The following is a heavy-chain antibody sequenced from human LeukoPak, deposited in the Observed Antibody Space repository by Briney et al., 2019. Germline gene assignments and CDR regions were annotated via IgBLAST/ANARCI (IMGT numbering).Heavy chain of an antibody. CDR3: AREVSAVQLWSSYYYYGMDV. V-gene: IGHV1-46*01. D-gene: IGHD5-18*01. CDR2: INPSGGST. Sequence: VASVKVSCKASGYTFTSYYMHWVRQAPGQGLEWMGIINPSGGSTSYAQKFQGRVTMTRDTSTSRVYMELSSLRSEDTAVYYCAREVSAVQLWSSYYYYGMDVWGQGTTVTVSS. CDR1: GYTFTSYY. J-gene: IGHJ6*02.